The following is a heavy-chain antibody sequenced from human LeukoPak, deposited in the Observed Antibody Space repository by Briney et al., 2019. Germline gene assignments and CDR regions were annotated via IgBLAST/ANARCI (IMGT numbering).Heavy chain of an antibody. D-gene: IGHD6-6*01. CDR3: ARDLRIAARPGWFDP. J-gene: IGHJ5*02. Sequence: PSETLSLTCTVSGGSISSGSYYWSWLRQPAGEGLEWVGRIYTSGSTNYNPSLKSRVTISVDTSKNQFSLKLSSVTAADTAVYYCARDLRIAARPGWFDPWGQGTLVTVSS. CDR2: IYTSGST. V-gene: IGHV4-61*02. CDR1: GGSISSGSYY.